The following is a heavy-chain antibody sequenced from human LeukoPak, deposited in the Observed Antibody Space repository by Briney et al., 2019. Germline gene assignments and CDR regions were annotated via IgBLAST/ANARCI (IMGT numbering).Heavy chain of an antibody. J-gene: IGHJ4*02. Sequence: GGSLRLSCAASGFTFSSYSMNWVRQAPGKGLEWVSYISSSSSTIYYADSVKGRFTISRDNAKNSLYLQMNSLRAEDTAVYYCARDYLYGLGHPFDYWGQGTLVTVSS. CDR2: ISSSSSTI. CDR3: ARDYLYGLGHPFDY. CDR1: GFTFSSYS. D-gene: IGHD3-10*01. V-gene: IGHV3-48*04.